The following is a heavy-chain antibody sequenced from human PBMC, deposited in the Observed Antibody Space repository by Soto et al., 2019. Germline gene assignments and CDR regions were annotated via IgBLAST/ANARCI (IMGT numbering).Heavy chain of an antibody. CDR3: ASFMERSCGGDCYTGWFDP. CDR2: IIPIFGTA. V-gene: IGHV1-69*13. CDR1: GGTFSSYA. J-gene: IGHJ5*02. Sequence: ASVKVSCKASGGTFSSYAISWVRQAPGQGLEWMGGIIPIFGTANYAQKFQGRVTITADESTSTAYMELSSLRSEDTAVYYCASFMERSCGGDCYTGWFDPWGQGTQVTVSS. D-gene: IGHD2-21*02.